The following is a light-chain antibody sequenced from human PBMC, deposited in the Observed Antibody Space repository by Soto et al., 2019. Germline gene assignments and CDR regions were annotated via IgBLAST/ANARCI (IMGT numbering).Light chain of an antibody. Sequence: DIQMTQSPSSLSASVGDRVTITCRASQTISTYLNWYQQIPGKAPKLLIYGASNLQNGVPSRFSGTGSETDFTLTIISLQPEDFATYYCQKSSSIPYTFGQGTKLEIK. J-gene: IGKJ2*01. CDR3: QKSSSIPYT. V-gene: IGKV1-39*01. CDR1: QTISTY. CDR2: GAS.